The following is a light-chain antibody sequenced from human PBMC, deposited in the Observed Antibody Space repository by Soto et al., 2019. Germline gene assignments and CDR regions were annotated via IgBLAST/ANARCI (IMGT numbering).Light chain of an antibody. CDR2: GAS. J-gene: IGKJ1*01. Sequence: EIVLTQSPGTLSLSPGERATLSCRASQSVSSDYLAWYQHKHGQAPRLLIYGASSRATGIPDRFSGSGSGRDFTLTIRRLEPEDFAVYYCQQYGTSPWTFGQGTKVEIK. V-gene: IGKV3-20*01. CDR3: QQYGTSPWT. CDR1: QSVSSDY.